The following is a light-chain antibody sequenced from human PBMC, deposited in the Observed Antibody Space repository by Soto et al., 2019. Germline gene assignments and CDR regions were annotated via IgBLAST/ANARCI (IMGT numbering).Light chain of an antibody. CDR3: ASWDDSVNGFV. CDR2: SNN. CDR1: SSNIGSNT. V-gene: IGLV1-44*01. J-gene: IGLJ1*01. Sequence: QSVLTQPPSASGTPGQRVTISCSGSSSNIGSNTVNWYQQLPGTAPKLLIYSNNQRPSGVPDRFSGSKSGTSASLAISGLLSEGEADYYCASWDDSVNGFVFGTGTKVTVL.